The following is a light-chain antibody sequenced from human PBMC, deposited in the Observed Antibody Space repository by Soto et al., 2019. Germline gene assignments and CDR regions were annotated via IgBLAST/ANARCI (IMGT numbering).Light chain of an antibody. CDR2: GAS. V-gene: IGKV3-20*01. J-gene: IGKJ1*01. CDR3: QQYGSSPPWA. CDR1: QSVSSKY. Sequence: EIVLTQSPGTLSLSPGERATLSCRASQSVSSKYLAWYQQKVGQAPRLLIYGASSRATGIPDRFSGSGSGRDFTLTISRLEPEDFAVYYCQQYGSSPPWAFGQGTKVEIK.